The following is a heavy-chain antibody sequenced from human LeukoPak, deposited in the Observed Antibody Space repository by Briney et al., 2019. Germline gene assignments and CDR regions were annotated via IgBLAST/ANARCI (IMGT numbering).Heavy chain of an antibody. V-gene: IGHV3-7*01. CDR2: IKQDGSEK. CDR1: GLSFSDHY. D-gene: IGHD3-22*01. Sequence: GGSLRLSCAASGLSFSDHYMDWVRQAPGKGLEWVANIKQDGSEKYYVDSVKGRFTISRDNAKNSLSLQMNSLRAEDTAVYYCARVRVVLRYFDLWGRGTLVSVSS. CDR3: ARVRVVLRYFDL. J-gene: IGHJ2*01.